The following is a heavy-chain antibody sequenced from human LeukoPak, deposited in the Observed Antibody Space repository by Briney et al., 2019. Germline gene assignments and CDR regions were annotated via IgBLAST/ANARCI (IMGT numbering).Heavy chain of an antibody. J-gene: IGHJ3*02. CDR3: VQVAVAGTVGAFDT. V-gene: IGHV1-18*01. CDR1: GYTFTRSG. Sequence: GASVKLSCKASGYTFTRSGIRWVRQATGQGLAWRGWISAYNGNTNYAQKLQGRVTMTTDTSTSTAYLELSSLRSDDTAVYYCVQVAVAGTVGAFDTWGQGTMVTVSS. CDR2: ISAYNGNT. D-gene: IGHD6-19*01.